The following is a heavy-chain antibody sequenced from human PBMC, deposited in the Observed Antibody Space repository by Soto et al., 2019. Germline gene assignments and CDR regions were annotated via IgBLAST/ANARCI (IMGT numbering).Heavy chain of an antibody. Sequence: ASVKVSCKASGYTFTSYGISWVRQAPGQGLEWMGWISAYNGNTNYAQKLQGRVTMTTDTSTSTAYMELRSLRSADTAVYYCARDLRTGYCSGGSCYGGVDYWGQGTLVTVSS. CDR1: GYTFTSYG. D-gene: IGHD2-15*01. CDR3: ARDLRTGYCSGGSCYGGVDY. V-gene: IGHV1-18*01. J-gene: IGHJ4*02. CDR2: ISAYNGNT.